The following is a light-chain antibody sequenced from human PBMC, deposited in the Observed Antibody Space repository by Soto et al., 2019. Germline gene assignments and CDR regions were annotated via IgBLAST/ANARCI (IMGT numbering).Light chain of an antibody. CDR1: QSISSW. CDR3: QQYNSYPT. J-gene: IGKJ1*01. CDR2: KAS. V-gene: IGKV1-5*03. Sequence: DIQMTQSPSTLSASVGDRVTITCRASQSISSWLAWYQQKPGKAPTLLIYKASSLESGVPSRFSGSGSGTEFTITISSLQPDDFATYYCQQYNSYPTFGQGTKVEIK.